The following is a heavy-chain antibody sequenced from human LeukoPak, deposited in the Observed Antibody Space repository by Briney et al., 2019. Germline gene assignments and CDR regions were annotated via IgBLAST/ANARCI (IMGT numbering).Heavy chain of an antibody. Sequence: GGSLRLSSAASGFTFSSYWMTCVRQAPGKGLEWVATIKQDGSEKYYVDSVKGRFTISRDNAETSLHLQMNSLRAEDTAVYYCARGGNHGDYWYFDLWGRGTLVTVSS. CDR1: GFTFSSYW. V-gene: IGHV3-7*01. J-gene: IGHJ2*01. CDR3: ARGGNHGDYWYFDL. D-gene: IGHD4-17*01. CDR2: IKQDGSEK.